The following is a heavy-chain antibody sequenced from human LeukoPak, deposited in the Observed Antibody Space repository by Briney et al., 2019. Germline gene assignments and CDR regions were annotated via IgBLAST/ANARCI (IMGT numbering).Heavy chain of an antibody. V-gene: IGHV3-53*01. Sequence: PGGSLRLSCAASGFTVSSNYMSWVRQAPGKGLEWVSVIYSGGSTYYADSVKGRFTISRDNSKNTLYLQMNSLRAEDTAVYHCARDLYSSSSTWGQGTLVTVSS. D-gene: IGHD6-13*01. CDR2: IYSGGST. CDR3: ARDLYSSSST. CDR1: GFTVSSNY. J-gene: IGHJ4*02.